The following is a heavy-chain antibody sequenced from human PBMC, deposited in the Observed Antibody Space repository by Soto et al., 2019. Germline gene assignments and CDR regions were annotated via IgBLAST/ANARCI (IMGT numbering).Heavy chain of an antibody. CDR2: IYHSGST. CDR3: ARAKGKFGEGPNWFDP. D-gene: IGHD3-10*01. J-gene: IGHJ5*02. V-gene: IGHV4-30-2*01. CDR1: GGSISSGGYS. Sequence: TLSLTCAVSGGSISSGGYSWSWIRQPPGKGLEWIGYIYHSGSTYYNPSLKSRVNISVERSKNQFSLKLSSVTAAETAVYYCARAKGKFGEGPNWFDPWGQGTLVTVSS.